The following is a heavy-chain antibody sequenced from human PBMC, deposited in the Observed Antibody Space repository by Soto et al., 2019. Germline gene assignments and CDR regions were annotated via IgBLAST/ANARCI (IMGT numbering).Heavy chain of an antibody. J-gene: IGHJ5*02. D-gene: IGHD6-6*01. CDR3: ARGEYRRSNNWFDP. V-gene: IGHV4-34*01. CDR2: IDHSGST. Sequence: SETLSLTCAVYGGSFSGYYWSWIRQPPGKGLEWIGEIDHSGSTKYNPSLKRRVTISVDKSKNQFSLKLSSVTAADTAVYYCARGEYRRSNNWFDPWGRGTLVTVSS. CDR1: GGSFSGYY.